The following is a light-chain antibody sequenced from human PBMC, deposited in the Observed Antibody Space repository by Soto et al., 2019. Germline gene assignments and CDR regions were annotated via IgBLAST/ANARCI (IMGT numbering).Light chain of an antibody. CDR3: EERSSCART. J-gene: IGKJ1*01. V-gene: IGKV3-11*01. CDR1: QSVSSY. Sequence: EIVLTQSPATLSLSPGERATLSCRASQSVSSYLAWYQQRPGQAPRLLLYDASNRATGIPARFGGSGSGTDFSLSISSLEPEDFAVYDYEERSSCARTVGQGTRVEI. CDR2: DAS.